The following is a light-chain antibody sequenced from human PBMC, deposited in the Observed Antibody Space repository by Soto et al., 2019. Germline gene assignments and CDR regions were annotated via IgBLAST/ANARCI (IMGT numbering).Light chain of an antibody. V-gene: IGKV1-27*01. CDR1: LRISNY. J-gene: IGKJ4*02. CDR3: QKYNSAPLM. Sequence: DIQMTQAPSALSASVGYTVTITCRASLRISNYLAWYQQKPGKIPNLLIYAASTLQAGVPSRFSGSGSGTDFTLSISSLQPEDVAAYYCQKYNSAPLMFGGGNKVEIK. CDR2: AAS.